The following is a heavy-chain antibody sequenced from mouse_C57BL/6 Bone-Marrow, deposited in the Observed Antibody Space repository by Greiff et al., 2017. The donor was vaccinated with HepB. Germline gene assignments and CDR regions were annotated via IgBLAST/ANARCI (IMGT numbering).Heavy chain of an antibody. CDR2: FYPGSGSI. CDR3: ARHEARYGNFRGTFAY. Sequence: QVQLKQSGAELVKPGASVKLSCKASGYTFTEYTIHWVKQRSGQGLEWIGWFYPGSGSIKYNEKFKDKATLTADKSSSTVYMELSRLTSEDSAVYFCARHEARYGNFRGTFAYWGQGTLVTVSA. J-gene: IGHJ3*01. CDR1: GYTFTEYT. V-gene: IGHV1-62-2*01. D-gene: IGHD2-10*02.